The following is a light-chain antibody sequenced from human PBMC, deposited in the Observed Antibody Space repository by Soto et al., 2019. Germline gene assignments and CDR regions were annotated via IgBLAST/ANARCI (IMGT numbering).Light chain of an antibody. V-gene: IGLV4-60*02. Sequence: QSVLTQSSSASASLGSSVKLNCTLSSGHSTYIIAWHQQQPGKAPRYLMKLEGSGSYNKGSGIPDRFSGSSSGADRYLTISNLQFEDEADYYCETWDTNVVVFGGGTKVTVL. J-gene: IGLJ2*01. CDR1: SGHSTYI. CDR3: ETWDTNVVV. CDR2: LEGSGSY.